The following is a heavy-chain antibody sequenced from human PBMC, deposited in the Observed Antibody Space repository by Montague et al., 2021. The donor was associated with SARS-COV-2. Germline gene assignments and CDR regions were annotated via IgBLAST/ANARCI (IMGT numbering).Heavy chain of an antibody. CDR3: ARGVVAAHTVVDY. V-gene: IGHV4-4*07. Sequence: SETLSLTCTVSGDSITYFYWNWIRQPAGNGLEWIGRISAGGGANYNPSLKSRVTMSMDTSKKQLSLKLNSVTAEDTAVYYCARGVVAAHTVVDYWGRGTLVTVSS. CDR2: ISAGGGA. D-gene: IGHD2-15*01. J-gene: IGHJ4*02. CDR1: GDSITYFY.